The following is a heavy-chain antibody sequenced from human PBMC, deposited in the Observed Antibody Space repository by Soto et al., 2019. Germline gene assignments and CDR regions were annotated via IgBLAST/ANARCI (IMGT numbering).Heavy chain of an antibody. V-gene: IGHV1-8*01. CDR2: MNPNSGNT. Sequence: SAVKASCKASGNTFTSYDINWGRQATGQGLEWMGWMNPNSGNTGYAQKFQGRVTMTRNTSISTAYMELSSLRSEDTAVYYCARGRGLIEAAGTAYYYSGMDVGG. J-gene: IGHJ6*02. D-gene: IGHD6-13*01. CDR3: ARGRGLIEAAGTAYYYSGMDV. CDR1: GNTFTSYD.